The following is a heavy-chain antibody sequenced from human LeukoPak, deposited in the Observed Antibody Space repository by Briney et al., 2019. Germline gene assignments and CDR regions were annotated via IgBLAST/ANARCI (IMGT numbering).Heavy chain of an antibody. CDR3: ARRLSSTPLYDY. D-gene: IGHD2-2*01. Sequence: GESLKISCKGSGYTFTNFWIGWVRQMPGKGLEWMGIIYPGDSDTRYSSSFQGQVTISADESISTAYLQWSSLKASDTAMYYCARRLSSTPLYDYWGQGTLVTVSS. CDR2: IYPGDSDT. CDR1: GYTFTNFW. V-gene: IGHV5-51*01. J-gene: IGHJ4*02.